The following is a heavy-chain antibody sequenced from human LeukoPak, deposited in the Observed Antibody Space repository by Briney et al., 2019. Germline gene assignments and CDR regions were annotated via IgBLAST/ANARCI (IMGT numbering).Heavy chain of an antibody. CDR2: IYYSGST. J-gene: IGHJ5*02. V-gene: IGHV4-31*03. D-gene: IGHD3-10*01. CDR3: ARGGYYGSGSYIWFDP. CDR1: GGSISSGGYY. Sequence: SQTLSLTCTVSGGSISSGGYYWSWIRQHPGKGLEWIGYIYYSGSTYYNPSLKSRVTISVDTSKNQFSLKLSSVTAADTAVYYCARGGYYGSGSYIWFDPWGQGTLVTVSS.